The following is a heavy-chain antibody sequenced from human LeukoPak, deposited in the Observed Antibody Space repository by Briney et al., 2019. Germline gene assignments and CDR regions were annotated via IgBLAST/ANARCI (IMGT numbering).Heavy chain of an antibody. J-gene: IGHJ4*02. Sequence: PSETLSLTCTVSGGSTSSSSYYWGWIRQPPGKGLEWIGSIYYSGSTYNNPSLKSRVTISVDTSKNQFSLKVSSVTAADTAVYYCARHRYISGWSPIDYWGQGTLVTVSS. CDR2: IYYSGST. V-gene: IGHV4-39*01. CDR3: ARHRYISGWSPIDY. CDR1: GGSTSSSSYY. D-gene: IGHD6-19*01.